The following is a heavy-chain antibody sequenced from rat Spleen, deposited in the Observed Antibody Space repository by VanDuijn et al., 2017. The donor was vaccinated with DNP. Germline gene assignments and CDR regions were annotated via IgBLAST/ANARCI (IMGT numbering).Heavy chain of an antibody. Sequence: EVQLVESGGGLVQPGRSLKLSCVSSGFTFSDYNMAWVRQAPKKGLEWVATIIYDGSRTYYRDSVKGRFTMSRDNAKSTLYLEMDSLRSEDTATYYCARHYYDGYYAMDAWGQGTSVTVSS. CDR2: IIYDGSRT. V-gene: IGHV5S10*01. J-gene: IGHJ4*01. D-gene: IGHD1-12*02. CDR1: GFTFSDYN. CDR3: ARHYYDGYYAMDA.